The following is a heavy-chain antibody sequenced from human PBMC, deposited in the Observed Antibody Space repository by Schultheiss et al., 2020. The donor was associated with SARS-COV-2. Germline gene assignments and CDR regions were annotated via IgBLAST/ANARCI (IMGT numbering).Heavy chain of an antibody. CDR1: GGSISSSSYY. V-gene: IGHV4-39*01. CDR2: IYYSGST. D-gene: IGHD1-26*01. CDR3: ARHRRGSYPADDAFDI. Sequence: SETLSLTCTVSGGSISSSSYYWGWIRQPPGKGLEWIGSIYYSGSTYYNPSLKSRVTISVDTSKNQFSLKLSSVTAADTAVYYCARHRRGSYPADDAFDIWGQGTMVTVSS. J-gene: IGHJ3*02.